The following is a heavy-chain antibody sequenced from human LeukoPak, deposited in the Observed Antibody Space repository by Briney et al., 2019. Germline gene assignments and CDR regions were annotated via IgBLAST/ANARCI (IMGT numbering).Heavy chain of an antibody. CDR3: ARGPYCTSTSCPIAYFDL. Sequence: GGSLRLSCAASGFTLDDYAMHWVRQPPGKGLEWISGISWNSGAIGYADSVKGRFTISRDNAKNSLYLQMSSLRAEDMALYYCARGPYCTSTSCPIAYFDLWGRGTLVTVSS. V-gene: IGHV3-9*03. D-gene: IGHD2-2*01. J-gene: IGHJ2*01. CDR1: GFTLDDYA. CDR2: ISWNSGAI.